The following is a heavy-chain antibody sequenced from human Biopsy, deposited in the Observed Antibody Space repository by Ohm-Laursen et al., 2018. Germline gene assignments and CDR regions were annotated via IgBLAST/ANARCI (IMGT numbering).Heavy chain of an antibody. Sequence: GSSVKVSCKASGDSFTSYAIGWMRQAPGQGLEWMGGIIPIPNVATYAQKFQGRITITADESTSTAYMELSSLTSDDTAVYFCAGGKGSSWFDPWGHGTLVTVSS. CDR3: AGGKGSSWFDP. CDR2: IIPIPNVA. CDR1: GDSFTSYA. V-gene: IGHV1-69*01. J-gene: IGHJ5*02.